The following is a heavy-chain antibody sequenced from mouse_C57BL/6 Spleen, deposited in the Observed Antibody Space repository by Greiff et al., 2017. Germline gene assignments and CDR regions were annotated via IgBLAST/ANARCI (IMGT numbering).Heavy chain of an antibody. J-gene: IGHJ3*01. V-gene: IGHV2-6*01. CDR3: ATLSGTWAY. CDR2: IWGVGST. CDR1: GFSLTSYG. Sequence: VKLQESGPGLVAPSQSLSITCTVSGFSLTSYGVDWVRQSPGKGLEWLGVIWGVGSTNYNSALKSRLSISEDNSKSQVFLKMNSLQTDDTAMYYCATLSGTWAYWGQGTLVTVSA. D-gene: IGHD4-1*01.